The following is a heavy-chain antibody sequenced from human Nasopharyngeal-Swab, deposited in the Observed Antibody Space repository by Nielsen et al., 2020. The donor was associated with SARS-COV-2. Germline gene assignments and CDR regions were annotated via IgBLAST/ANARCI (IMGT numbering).Heavy chain of an antibody. CDR3: ARDLYPYDSSGYKDY. J-gene: IGHJ4*02. CDR1: GFTVSSNY. V-gene: IGHV3-53*01. CDR2: IYSGSST. Sequence: AGSLTLSCAASGFTVSSNYISWVRQAPGQGLEWVSVIYSGSSTYYADSVKGRFTISRDNSKNTLYLQMNSLRAEDTAVYYCARDLYPYDSSGYKDYWGQGTLVTVSS. D-gene: IGHD3-22*01.